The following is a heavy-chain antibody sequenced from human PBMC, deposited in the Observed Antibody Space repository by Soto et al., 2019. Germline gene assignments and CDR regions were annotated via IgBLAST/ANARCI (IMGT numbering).Heavy chain of an antibody. D-gene: IGHD3-9*01. CDR1: GGSISTRSSY. CDR3: SRLEGLATISYYFDF. J-gene: IGHJ4*02. V-gene: IGHV4-39*02. Sequence: SETLSLTCTVSGGSISTRSSYWGWIRQPPGKGLEWIGSIYYIGNTYYNPSLQSRVAISIDSSKTRFSLNLNSVTAADSAVYFCSRLEGLATISYYFDFWGPGALVTVSS. CDR2: IYYIGNT.